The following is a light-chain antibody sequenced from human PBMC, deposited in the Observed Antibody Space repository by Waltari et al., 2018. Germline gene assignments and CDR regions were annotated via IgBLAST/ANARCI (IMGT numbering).Light chain of an antibody. CDR3: QPYYRTPYT. CDR1: QGISTS. Sequence: DIQMTQSPSSLSTSVGDRVTITCRASQGISTSLAWFQQNPGKATKLLLYTASRLENGVPSRFSGSGSGTDYNLTITTLQPEDFATSYCQPYYRTPYTFGQGTKLEI. J-gene: IGKJ2*01. CDR2: TAS. V-gene: IGKV1-NL1*01.